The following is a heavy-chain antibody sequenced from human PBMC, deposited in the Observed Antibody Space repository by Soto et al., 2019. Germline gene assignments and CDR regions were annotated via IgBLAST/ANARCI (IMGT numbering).Heavy chain of an antibody. Sequence: SVKVSCKASGYIFANHYIHWVRQAPGQGLEWMGRIIPICGTANYAQKFQGRVTITADESTSTAYMELSSLRSEDTAVYYCARVGYSSSWYWFDPWGQGTLVTVSS. J-gene: IGHJ5*02. CDR3: ARVGYSSSWYWFDP. D-gene: IGHD6-13*01. CDR2: IIPICGTA. CDR1: GYIFANHY. V-gene: IGHV1-69*13.